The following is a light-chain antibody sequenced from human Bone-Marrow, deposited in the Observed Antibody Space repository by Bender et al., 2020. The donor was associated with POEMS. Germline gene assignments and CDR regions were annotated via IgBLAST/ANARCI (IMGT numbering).Light chain of an antibody. CDR1: DVGNYNL. Sequence: QSALTQPASVSGSPGQPITISCTGSDVGNYNLVSWYQQHPGKAPRLIIYEVNKRPSGISNRFSGTKSGNTASLTISGLQADDEADYYCCSYVHTYVQFGGGTKVTVL. CDR2: EVN. V-gene: IGLV2-23*02. CDR3: CSYVHTYVQ. J-gene: IGLJ2*01.